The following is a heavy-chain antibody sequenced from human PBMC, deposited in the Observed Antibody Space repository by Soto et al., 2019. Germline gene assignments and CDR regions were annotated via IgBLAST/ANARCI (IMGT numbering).Heavy chain of an antibody. D-gene: IGHD3-22*01. V-gene: IGHV3-23*01. CDR1: GFTFSSYA. CDR3: AKDRDSSGYYYRNY. CDR2: ISGTGDST. Sequence: PGGSLRLSSAASGFTFSSYAMSWVSQAPGKGLEWVSVISGTGDSTYYADSVKGRFTISRDNSKNTLYLQINSLRAEDTAVYYCAKDRDSSGYYYRNYWGQGT. J-gene: IGHJ4*02.